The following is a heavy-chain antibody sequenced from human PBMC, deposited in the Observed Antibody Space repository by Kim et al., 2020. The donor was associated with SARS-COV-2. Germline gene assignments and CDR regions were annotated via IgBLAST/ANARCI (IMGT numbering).Heavy chain of an antibody. D-gene: IGHD4-17*01. V-gene: IGHV3-64*01. Sequence: GGSLRLSCAASGFTFSSYAMHWVSQAPGKGLEYVSAISSNGGSPYYANSVKGGFTISRDNSKNTLYLQMGSLRAEDMAVYYCARGTVYYFDYRGQGTLVT. CDR3: ARGTVYYFDY. CDR2: ISSNGGSP. CDR1: GFTFSSYA. J-gene: IGHJ4*02.